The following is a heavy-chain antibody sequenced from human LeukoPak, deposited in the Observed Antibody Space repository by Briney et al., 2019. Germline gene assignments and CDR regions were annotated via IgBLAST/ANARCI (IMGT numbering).Heavy chain of an antibody. CDR3: AKGHFQRTYYDILTGNHFDY. J-gene: IGHJ4*02. Sequence: PGGSLRLSCAASGFTVSSNYMSWVRQAPGKGLEWVSAISGSGGSTYYADSVKGRFTISRDNSKNTLYLQMNSLRAEDTAVYYCAKGHFQRTYYDILTGNHFDYWGQGTLVTVSS. D-gene: IGHD3-9*01. CDR2: ISGSGGST. V-gene: IGHV3-23*01. CDR1: GFTVSSNY.